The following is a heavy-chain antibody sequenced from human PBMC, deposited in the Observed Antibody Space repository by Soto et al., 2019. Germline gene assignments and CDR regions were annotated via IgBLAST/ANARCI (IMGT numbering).Heavy chain of an antibody. Sequence: GASVKVSCKASGYTFTNYYMHWVRQAPGQGLEWMGIINLSGGSTSYAQKFQGRVTMTRDTSTSTVYMELRSLRSEDTAVYYCARDEYSSDSSVYYYTEYFQHWGQGTLVTVSP. J-gene: IGHJ1*01. D-gene: IGHD3-22*01. CDR2: INLSGGST. CDR3: ARDEYSSDSSVYYYTEYFQH. V-gene: IGHV1-46*01. CDR1: GYTFTNYY.